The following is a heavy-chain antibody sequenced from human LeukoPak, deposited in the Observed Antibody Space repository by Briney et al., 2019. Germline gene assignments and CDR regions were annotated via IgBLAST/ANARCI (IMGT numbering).Heavy chain of an antibody. V-gene: IGHV4-34*01. CDR1: GGSFSGYY. J-gene: IGHJ4*02. Sequence: KPSETLSLTCAVYGGSFSGYYWSWIRQPPGKRLEWIGEINHSGSTNYNPSLKSRVTISVDTSKNQFSLKLSSVTAADTAVYYCARRETNYDILTGYYADVYFDYWGQGTLVTVSS. CDR2: INHSGST. CDR3: ARRETNYDILTGYYADVYFDY. D-gene: IGHD3-9*01.